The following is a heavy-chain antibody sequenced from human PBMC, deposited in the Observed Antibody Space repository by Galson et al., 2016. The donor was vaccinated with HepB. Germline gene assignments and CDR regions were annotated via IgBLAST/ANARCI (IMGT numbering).Heavy chain of an antibody. J-gene: IGHJ4*02. CDR2: ISSDGVCT. Sequence: SLRLSCAASGFTFRDFPMVWVRQAPGQGLEWVSSISSDGVCTYYADSLKGRFSISRDNAKNSLFLQMSSLRAEDTAMYYCARDYFCVGASCRGERGRFDYWGQGALVTVSS. D-gene: IGHD2-21*01. CDR3: ARDYFCVGASCRGERGRFDY. V-gene: IGHV3-21*01. CDR1: GFTFRDFP.